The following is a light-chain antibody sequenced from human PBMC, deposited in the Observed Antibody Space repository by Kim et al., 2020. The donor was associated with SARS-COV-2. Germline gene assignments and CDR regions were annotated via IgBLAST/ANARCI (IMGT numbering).Light chain of an antibody. CDR3: QQDGSSLYT. CDR2: GAS. J-gene: IGKJ2*01. Sequence: LSPGESATLSCRASQSVSSTYLAWYQQKPGQAPRLLIYGASSRATGIPDRFSGSGSGTDFTLTISRLEPEDFAVYYCQQDGSSLYTFGQGTKLEI. CDR1: QSVSSTY. V-gene: IGKV3-20*01.